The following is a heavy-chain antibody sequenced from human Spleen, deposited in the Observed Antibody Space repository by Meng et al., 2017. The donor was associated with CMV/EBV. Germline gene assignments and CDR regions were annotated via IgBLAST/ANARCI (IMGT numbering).Heavy chain of an antibody. CDR1: GFTFNNAW. J-gene: IGHJ4*02. V-gene: IGHV3-66*02. D-gene: IGHD2-21*01. CDR3: ARHMNPEY. Sequence: GGSLRLSCAASGFTFNNAWMSWVRQAPGKGLEWVSVIYSDGSTYYVDSVKGRFTISRDNSKNTLYLQMDSLRIEDTAVYYCARHMNPEYWGQGTLVTVSS. CDR2: IYSDGST.